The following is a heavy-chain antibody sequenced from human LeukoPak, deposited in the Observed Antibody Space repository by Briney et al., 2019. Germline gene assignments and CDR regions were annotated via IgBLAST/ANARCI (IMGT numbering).Heavy chain of an antibody. D-gene: IGHD3-10*02. V-gene: IGHV3-53*05. CDR1: GFTVSSYY. J-gene: IGHJ6*04. CDR3: AELGITMIGGV. Sequence: GGSLRLSCAASGFTVSSYYMNWVRQAPGKELEWVSVIYTGGGRYYADSVKGRLTITRDNSKNTLYLQMNSLRAADTAVYYCAELGITMIGGVWGKGTTVTISS. CDR2: IYTGGGR.